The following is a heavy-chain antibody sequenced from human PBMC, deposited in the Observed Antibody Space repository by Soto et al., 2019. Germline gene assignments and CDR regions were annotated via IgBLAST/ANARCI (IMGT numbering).Heavy chain of an antibody. Sequence: GESLKISCKGSGYSFTSNWINWVRQMPGKGLEWMGRIDPSDSHSNYNPSFQGHVSISADKSTSTAYPQWNSLKASDTAMYYCAGRCRGCNCFISYAMDVWGQGTTATVSS. CDR3: AGRCRGCNCFISYAMDV. D-gene: IGHD2-15*01. CDR1: GYSFTSNW. CDR2: IDPSDSHS. J-gene: IGHJ6*02. V-gene: IGHV5-10-1*01.